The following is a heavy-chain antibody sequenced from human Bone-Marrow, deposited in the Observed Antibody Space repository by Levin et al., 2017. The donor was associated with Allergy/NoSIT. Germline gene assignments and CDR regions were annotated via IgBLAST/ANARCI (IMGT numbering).Heavy chain of an antibody. CDR3: ASEYYGVLTGYYYDY. V-gene: IGHV3-74*03. CDR1: GLSFRSYW. Sequence: QPGEALKISCAASGLSFRSYWMHWVRQAPGEGLVWVSRISTDGSRTMYADSVKGRFTISRDNAKNTLYLDMNSLRVEDTAVYYCASEYYGVLTGYYYDYWGQGALVTVSS. J-gene: IGHJ4*02. D-gene: IGHD3-9*01. CDR2: ISTDGSRT.